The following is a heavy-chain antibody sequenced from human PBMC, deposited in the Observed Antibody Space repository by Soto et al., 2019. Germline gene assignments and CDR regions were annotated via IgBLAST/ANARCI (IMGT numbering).Heavy chain of an antibody. CDR2: MYVSGSGST. V-gene: IGHV4-39*01. D-gene: IGHD3-16*02. CDR3: TRGVITFGRVIIIPG. Sequence: ETLSLTCTVSNGSISSNSFYWGWVRQPPGKGLEWIASMYVSGSGSTYYNPSFQSRVSMSVDTSSSQFSLKLSSVTAADTAIYYCTRGVITFGRVIIIPGWGQGTQVTVSS. CDR1: NGSISSNSFY. J-gene: IGHJ4*02.